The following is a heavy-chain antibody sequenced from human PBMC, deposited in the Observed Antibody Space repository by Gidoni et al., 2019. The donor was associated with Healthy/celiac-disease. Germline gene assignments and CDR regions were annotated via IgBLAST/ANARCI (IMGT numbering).Heavy chain of an antibody. D-gene: IGHD3-22*01. V-gene: IGHV1-18*01. CDR3: ARAGYYYDSSGYYPLDY. CDR1: GYTFTSYG. J-gene: IGHJ4*02. CDR2: ISAYNGNT. Sequence: QVQLVQSGAEVKKPGASVKVSCKASGYTFTSYGSSWVRQAPGKGLEWMGWISAYNGNTKYEQKLQGRVTMTTDTSTSTAYMELRSLRSDDTAVYYCARAGYYYDSSGYYPLDYWGQGTLVTVSS.